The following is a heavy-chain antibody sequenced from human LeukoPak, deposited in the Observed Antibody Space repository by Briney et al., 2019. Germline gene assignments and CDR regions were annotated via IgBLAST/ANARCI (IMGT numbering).Heavy chain of an antibody. V-gene: IGHV3-7*01. D-gene: IGHD6-19*01. CDR2: IKQDESET. J-gene: IGHJ4*02. CDR1: GFTFSHFW. Sequence: GSLRLSCAGSGFTFSHFWMNWVRQAPGKGLEWVAIIKQDESETYYVDSVKGRFTISRDNAKNSVYLQMNSLRAEDTAVYYCAGDRGWLIASWGQGTLVTVSS. CDR3: AGDRGWLIAS.